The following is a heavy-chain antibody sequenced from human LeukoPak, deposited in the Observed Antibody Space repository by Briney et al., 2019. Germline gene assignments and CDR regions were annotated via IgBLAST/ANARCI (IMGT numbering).Heavy chain of an antibody. CDR3: ARIYYDSSDYYSTLDY. J-gene: IGHJ4*02. CDR1: GFTFSSYS. V-gene: IGHV3-48*04. CDR2: ISSSGSSI. Sequence: PGGSLRLSCTASGFTFSSYSMNWVRQAPGKGLEWVSYISSSGSSIYYADSVKGRFTISRDNAKNSLSLQMNSLRAEDTAVYYCARIYYDSSDYYSTLDYWGQGTLVTVSS. D-gene: IGHD3-22*01.